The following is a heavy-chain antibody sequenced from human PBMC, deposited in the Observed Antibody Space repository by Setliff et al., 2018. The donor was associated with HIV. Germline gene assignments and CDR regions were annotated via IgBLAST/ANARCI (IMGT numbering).Heavy chain of an antibody. CDR1: GDSTTSGGFY. V-gene: IGHV4-31*03. J-gene: IGHJ5*02. D-gene: IGHD3-10*01. Sequence: SETLSLTCTVSGDSTTSGGFYCNWFRQHPGKGLEWIGWIYYSGRTKYNPSLESRVTISVDTSKNQFSLKLSSVTAEDTAVYYCARDRHYSGLGSYGPWGPGTLVTVS. CDR3: ARDRHYSGLGSYGP. CDR2: IYYSGRT.